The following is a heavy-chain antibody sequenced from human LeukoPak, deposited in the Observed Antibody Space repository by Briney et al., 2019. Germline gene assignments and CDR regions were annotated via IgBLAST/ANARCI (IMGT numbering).Heavy chain of an antibody. D-gene: IGHD6-6*01. V-gene: IGHV3-21*01. CDR2: ISSSSSYI. CDR1: GFTFSSYS. CDR3: ARDLSYSSSSGGAFDI. Sequence: GGSLRLSCAASGFTFSSYSMNWVRQAPGKGLEWVSSISSSSSYIYYADSVKGRFTISRDNAKNSLYLQMHSLRAEDTAVYYCARDLSYSSSSGGAFDIWGQGTMVTVSS. J-gene: IGHJ3*02.